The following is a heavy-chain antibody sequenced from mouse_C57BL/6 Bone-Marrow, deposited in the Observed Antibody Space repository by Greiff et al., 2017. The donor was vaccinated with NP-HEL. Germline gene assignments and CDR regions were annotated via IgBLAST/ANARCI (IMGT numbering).Heavy chain of an antibody. CDR2: IYPRDGST. CDR3: AGSGGNCEGFLGMDY. CDR1: GYTFTSYD. Sequence: VHLVESGPELVKPGASVKLSCKASGYTFTSYDIHWVKQRPGQGLEWIGWIYPRDGSTKYNEKFKGKATLTVDTSSSTAYMELHSLTSEDSAVYFCAGSGGNCEGFLGMDYWGQGTSVTVSS. D-gene: IGHD2-1*01. J-gene: IGHJ4*01. V-gene: IGHV1-85*01.